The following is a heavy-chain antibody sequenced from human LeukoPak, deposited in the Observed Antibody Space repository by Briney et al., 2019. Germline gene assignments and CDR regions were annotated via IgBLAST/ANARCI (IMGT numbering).Heavy chain of an antibody. D-gene: IGHD5-18*01. J-gene: IGHJ4*02. CDR2: INTYNGNT. Sequence: ASVKVSCKASGGTFSSYAISWVRQAPGQGLEWMGWINTYNGNTNYAQEVQGRVTMTTDTSTGTAYMELRSLRSDDTGVYYCARGYSYGDLDYWGQGTLVTVSS. V-gene: IGHV1-18*01. CDR1: GGTFSSYA. CDR3: ARGYSYGDLDY.